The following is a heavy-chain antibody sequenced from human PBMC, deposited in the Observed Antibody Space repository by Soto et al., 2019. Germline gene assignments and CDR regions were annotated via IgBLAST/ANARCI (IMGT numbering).Heavy chain of an antibody. CDR2: VSGYNGNT. Sequence: QVQLVQSGGGVKKPGASVKASCKASGYTFTTSGVSWVRQAPGQGLEWMGWVSGYNGNTKYEEKFPDRVTMTTDTSTSTAYLELRSLTTDDTAVYYCATAGELPYYYYGMDVWGQGTTVIVFS. J-gene: IGHJ6*02. CDR1: GYTFTTSG. D-gene: IGHD1-7*01. V-gene: IGHV1-18*01. CDR3: ATAGELPYYYYGMDV.